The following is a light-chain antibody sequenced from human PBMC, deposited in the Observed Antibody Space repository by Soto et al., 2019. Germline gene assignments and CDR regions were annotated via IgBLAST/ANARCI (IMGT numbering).Light chain of an antibody. J-gene: IGKJ4*01. CDR2: DAS. V-gene: IGKV1-5*01. CDR3: QQYNSYPLT. CDR1: QSISSW. Sequence: DIQMTQSPSTLSASVGDRVTITCRVSQSISSWLAWYQQKPGKAPKLLIYDASSLESGVPSRFSGSGSGTEFTLTISTLQPDDFATYYCQQYNSYPLTFGGGTKVDIK.